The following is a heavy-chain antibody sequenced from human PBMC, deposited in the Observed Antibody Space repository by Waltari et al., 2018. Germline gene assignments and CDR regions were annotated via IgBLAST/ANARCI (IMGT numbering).Heavy chain of an antibody. V-gene: IGHV1-2*06. CDR2: DKPTSGGT. J-gene: IGHJ4*02. Sequence: QVQLVQSGAEVKKPGASVKVSCKASGYTFTGYYMHWVRQAPGQGLEWMGRDKPTSGGTNYAQTLQGKVTMTRDTSISTAYMELTRLRSDDTAVYYGARDLLYSSSSGDDWGQGTLGTVSS. D-gene: IGHD6-6*01. CDR1: GYTFTGYY. CDR3: ARDLLYSSSSGDD.